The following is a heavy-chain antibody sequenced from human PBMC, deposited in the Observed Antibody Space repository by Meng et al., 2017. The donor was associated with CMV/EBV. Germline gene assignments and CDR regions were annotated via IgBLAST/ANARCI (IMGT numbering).Heavy chain of an antibody. D-gene: IGHD3-16*01. CDR3: ARGGGLTYYYYGMDV. CDR1: CGSISSYY. Sequence: GSLRLSCTVSCGSISSYYWSWIRQPPGKGLEWIGYIYYSGSTNYNPSLKSRVTISVDTSKNQFSLKLSSVTAADTAVYYCARGGGLTYYYYGMDVWGQGTTVTVSS. J-gene: IGHJ6*02. CDR2: IYYSGST. V-gene: IGHV4-59*01.